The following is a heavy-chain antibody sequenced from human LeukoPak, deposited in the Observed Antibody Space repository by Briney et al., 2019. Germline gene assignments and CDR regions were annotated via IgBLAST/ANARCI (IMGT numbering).Heavy chain of an antibody. Sequence: SETLSLTCAVSGDSISSDYWSWVRQPPGKELEWIGYIYYTGSTNYNPSLKSRVTISVDTSKNQFSLKLSSVTAADTAVYYCARTTEGGYTYDYFYYYYMDVWGKGTTVTISS. J-gene: IGHJ6*03. V-gene: IGHV4-59*01. CDR2: IYYTGST. CDR1: GDSISSDY. CDR3: ARTTEGGYTYDYFYYYYMDV. D-gene: IGHD5-18*01.